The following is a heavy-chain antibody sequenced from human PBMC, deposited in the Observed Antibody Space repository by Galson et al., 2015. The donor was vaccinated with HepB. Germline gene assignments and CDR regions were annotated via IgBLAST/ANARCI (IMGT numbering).Heavy chain of an antibody. J-gene: IGHJ2*01. Sequence: SVKVSCKASGYTFTSYAMHWVRQAPGQRLEWMGWINAGNGNTKYSQKFQGRVTITRDTSASTAYMELSSLRSEDTAVYYCARAGHIVVVTGYFDLWGRGTLVTVSS. D-gene: IGHD2-21*02. CDR1: GYTFTSYA. CDR2: INAGNGNT. CDR3: ARAGHIVVVTGYFDL. V-gene: IGHV1-3*01.